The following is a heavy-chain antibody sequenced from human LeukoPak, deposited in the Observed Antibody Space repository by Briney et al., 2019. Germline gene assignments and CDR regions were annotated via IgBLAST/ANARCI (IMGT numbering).Heavy chain of an antibody. D-gene: IGHD5-18*01. J-gene: IGHJ4*02. Sequence: ASVKVSCKASGYTFTSYAMHWVRQAPGQRLEWMGWINAGNGNTKYSQKFQGRVTITRDTSASAAYMELSSLRSEDTAVYYCARDYLDTAMVDYWGQGTLVTVSS. CDR1: GYTFTSYA. V-gene: IGHV1-3*01. CDR2: INAGNGNT. CDR3: ARDYLDTAMVDY.